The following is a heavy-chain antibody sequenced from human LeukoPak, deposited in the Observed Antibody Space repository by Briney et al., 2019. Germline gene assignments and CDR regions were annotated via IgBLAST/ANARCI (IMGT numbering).Heavy chain of an antibody. CDR1: GGSISSGSYY. J-gene: IGHJ6*02. CDR3: AAVADTADYYGMDV. D-gene: IGHD6-19*01. Sequence: PSQTLSLTCTVSGGSISSGSYYWSWIRQPAGKTLEWIGRIYTSGNTNYNPSLKSRVTISVDTSKNQFSLKLSSVTVADTAVHYCAAVADTADYYGMDVWGQGTTVTVSS. CDR2: IYTSGNT. V-gene: IGHV4-61*02.